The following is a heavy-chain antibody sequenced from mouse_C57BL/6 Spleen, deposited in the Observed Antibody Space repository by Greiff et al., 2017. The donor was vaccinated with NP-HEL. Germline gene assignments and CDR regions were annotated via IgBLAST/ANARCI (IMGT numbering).Heavy chain of an antibody. Sequence: VQLQQSGPELVKPGASVKISCKASGYTFTDYYMNWVKQSHGKSLEWIGDINPNNGGTSYNQKFKGKATLTVDKSSSTAYMELRSLTSEDSAVYYCARCPYSNYNFDYWGQGTTLTVSS. V-gene: IGHV1-26*01. J-gene: IGHJ2*01. CDR1: GYTFTDYY. D-gene: IGHD2-5*01. CDR3: ARCPYSNYNFDY. CDR2: INPNNGGT.